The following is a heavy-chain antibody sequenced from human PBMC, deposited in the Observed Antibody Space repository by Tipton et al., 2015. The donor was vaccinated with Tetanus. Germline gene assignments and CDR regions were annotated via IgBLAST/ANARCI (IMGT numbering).Heavy chain of an antibody. CDR2: VYFEGST. CDR3: ARVSRRNFYFDY. J-gene: IGHJ4*02. V-gene: IGHV4-39*02. D-gene: IGHD2/OR15-2a*01. CDR1: GASISDKKYY. Sequence: TLSLTCIVSGASISDKKYYWGWIRQAPGKGLEWIASVYFEGSTYYSPSLKSRLTIDVDTSQNLFSLRLTSVTAADTAVYFCARVSRRNFYFDYWGPGAQVTVSS.